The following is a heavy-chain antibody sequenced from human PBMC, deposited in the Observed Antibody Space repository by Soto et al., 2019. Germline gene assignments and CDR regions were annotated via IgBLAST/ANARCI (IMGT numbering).Heavy chain of an antibody. J-gene: IGHJ3*02. CDR1: GFTFSSYS. Sequence: GGSLRLSCAASGFTFSSYSMNWVRQAPGKGLEWVSSISSSSSYIYYAESVKGRFTISRDNAKNSLYLQMNSLRAEDTAVYYCARVRCSGGSCYMDAFDIWGQGTMVTVSS. D-gene: IGHD2-15*01. V-gene: IGHV3-21*01. CDR3: ARVRCSGGSCYMDAFDI. CDR2: ISSSSSYI.